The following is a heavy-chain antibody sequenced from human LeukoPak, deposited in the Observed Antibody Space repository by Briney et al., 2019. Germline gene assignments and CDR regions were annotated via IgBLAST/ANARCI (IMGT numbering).Heavy chain of an antibody. CDR3: ARVGSIVGATLYYMDV. CDR1: GYTFTSYY. CDR2: IIPIFGTA. D-gene: IGHD1-26*01. V-gene: IGHV1-69*13. Sequence: ASVKVSCKASGYTFTSYYMHWVRQAPGQGLEWMGGIIPIFGTANYAQKFQGRVTITADESTSTAYMELSSLRSEDTAVYYCARVGSIVGATLYYMDVWGKGTTVTVSS. J-gene: IGHJ6*03.